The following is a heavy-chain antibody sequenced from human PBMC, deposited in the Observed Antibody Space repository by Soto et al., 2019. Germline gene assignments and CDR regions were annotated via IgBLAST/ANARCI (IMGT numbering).Heavy chain of an antibody. V-gene: IGHV1-18*04. J-gene: IGHJ4*02. D-gene: IGHD6-19*01. Sequence: ASVKVSCKASGYTFTSYGISWVRQAPGQGLEWMGWISAYNCNTNYAQKLQGRVNMTTDTSTTTAYMELRSLRSDDTAVYYCARGVAQWLADYWGQGTLVTVSS. CDR3: ARGVAQWLADY. CDR1: GYTFTSYG. CDR2: ISAYNCNT.